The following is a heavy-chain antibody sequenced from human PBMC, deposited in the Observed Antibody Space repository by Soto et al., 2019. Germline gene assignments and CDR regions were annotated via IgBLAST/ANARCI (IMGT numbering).Heavy chain of an antibody. J-gene: IGHJ5*02. CDR1: GGSVSSGDYY. D-gene: IGHD5-18*01. Sequence: SETLSLTCTVSGGSVSSGDYYWIWIRHPPGKGLEWIGYIYYSGSTNYNPSLKSRVSISLDTSKNQFSLRLTSVTAADTAVYYCARIPVDTYMINWFDPWGQGTLVTVSS. V-gene: IGHV4-61*08. CDR3: ARIPVDTYMINWFDP. CDR2: IYYSGST.